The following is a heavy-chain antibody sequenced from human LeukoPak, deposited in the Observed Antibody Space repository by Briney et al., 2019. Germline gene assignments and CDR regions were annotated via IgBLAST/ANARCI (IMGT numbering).Heavy chain of an antibody. D-gene: IGHD2-15*01. J-gene: IGHJ6*02. CDR2: IYYSGST. CDR3: ARVGGSNFYYYGMDV. CDR1: GGSISSSSYY. V-gene: IGHV4-39*07. Sequence: PSETLSLTCTVSGGSISSSSYYWGWIRQPPGKGLEWIGSIYYSGSTYYNPSLKSRVTMSLDRPNNQFSLKLSSVTAADTAVYYCARVGGSNFYYYGMDVWGQGTTVTVSS.